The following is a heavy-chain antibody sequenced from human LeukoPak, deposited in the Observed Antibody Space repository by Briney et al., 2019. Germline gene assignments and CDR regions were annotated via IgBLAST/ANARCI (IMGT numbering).Heavy chain of an antibody. CDR3: ATWHRYYYDSSGFL. J-gene: IGHJ4*02. V-gene: IGHV1-24*01. D-gene: IGHD3-22*01. CDR2: FDPEDGET. CDR1: GYTLTELS. Sequence: ASVNVSCKVSGYTLTELSMHWVRQAPGKGLEWMGGFDPEDGETIYAQKFQGRVTMTEDTSTDTAYMELSSLRSEDTAVYYCATWHRYYYDSSGFLWGQGTLVTVSS.